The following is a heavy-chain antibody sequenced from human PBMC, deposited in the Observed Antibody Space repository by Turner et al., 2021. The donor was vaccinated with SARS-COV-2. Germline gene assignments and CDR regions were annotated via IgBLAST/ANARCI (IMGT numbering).Heavy chain of an antibody. CDR1: GFTFSSYG. D-gene: IGHD5-18*01. V-gene: IGHV3-23*01. Sequence: EVQLLESGGGLVQPGGCLRLSCAATGFTFSSYGMSWVRQAPGKGVEWGSAISGSGGSTDYADAVKGRFTISSDNSKNKLYLQMNSLRAEDTAVYYCAKTDTAMVPYNWFDPWGQGTLVTVSS. CDR3: AKTDTAMVPYNWFDP. CDR2: ISGSGGST. J-gene: IGHJ5*02.